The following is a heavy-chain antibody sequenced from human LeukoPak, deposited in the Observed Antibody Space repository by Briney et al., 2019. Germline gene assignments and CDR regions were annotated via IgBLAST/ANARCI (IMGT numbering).Heavy chain of an antibody. Sequence: GGSLRLSCAASGFTFDDYAMHWVRQAPGKGLEWVSGISWNSGSIGYADSVKGRFTISRDNANKSLYLQMNSLRPEDTALYYCAKGSKDSNSWSSFDNWGQGTLVTVSS. J-gene: IGHJ4*02. V-gene: IGHV3-9*01. CDR3: AKGSKDSNSWSSFDN. CDR1: GFTFDDYA. D-gene: IGHD2/OR15-2a*01. CDR2: ISWNSGSI.